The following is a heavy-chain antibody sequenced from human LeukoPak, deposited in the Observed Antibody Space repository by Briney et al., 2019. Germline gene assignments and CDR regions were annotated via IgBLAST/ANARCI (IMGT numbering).Heavy chain of an antibody. CDR2: ISYDGSNK. CDR1: GFTFSSYA. CDR3: ARDQFRDSSSSSGFDY. J-gene: IGHJ4*02. D-gene: IGHD6-6*01. V-gene: IGHV3-30-3*01. Sequence: AGGSLRPSCAASGFTFSSYAMHWVRQAPGKGLEWVAVISYDGSNKYYADSVKGRFTISRDNSKNTLYLQMNSLRAEDTAVYYCARDQFRDSSSSSGFDYWGQGTLVTVSS.